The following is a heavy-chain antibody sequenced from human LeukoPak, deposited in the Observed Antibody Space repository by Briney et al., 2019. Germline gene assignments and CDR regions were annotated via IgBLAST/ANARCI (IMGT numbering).Heavy chain of an antibody. J-gene: IGHJ4*02. CDR1: GYTFTSYG. V-gene: IGHV1-18*01. CDR3: ARVSREGYSSSWYDRVDY. Sequence: ASVKVSCKASGYTFTSYGISWVRQAPGQGLEWMGWISAYNGNTNYAQKLQGRVTMTTDTSTGTAYMELRSLRSDDTAVYYCARVSREGYSSSWYDRVDYWGQGTLVTVSS. D-gene: IGHD6-13*01. CDR2: ISAYNGNT.